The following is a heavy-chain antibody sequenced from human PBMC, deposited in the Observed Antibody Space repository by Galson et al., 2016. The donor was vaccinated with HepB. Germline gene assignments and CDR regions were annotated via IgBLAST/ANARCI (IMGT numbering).Heavy chain of an antibody. V-gene: IGHV3-21*01. CDR1: GFTFSDYN. CDR2: ITTSSTYI. J-gene: IGHJ6*03. D-gene: IGHD2-2*01. CDR3: ASQVVPAAVGGFLYYYMDV. Sequence: SLRLSCAASGFTFSDYNMNWVRQAPGKGLEWVSIITTSSTYIHYVDSVKGRFTISIDDAKNSLYLQMNSLRAEDTAVNYCASQVVPAAVGGFLYYYMDVWGKGTTVTVSS.